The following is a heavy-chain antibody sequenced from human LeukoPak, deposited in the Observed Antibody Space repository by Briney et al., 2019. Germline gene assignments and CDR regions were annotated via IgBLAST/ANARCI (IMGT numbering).Heavy chain of an antibody. J-gene: IGHJ3*02. CDR1: GGSFSGYY. CDR3: ARRGDHGIAAAGDAFDI. D-gene: IGHD6-13*01. Sequence: SETLSLTCAVYGGSFSGYYWSWIRQPPGKGLEWIGEINHSGSTNYNPSLKSRVTISVDTSKNQFSLKLSSVTAADTAVYYCARRGDHGIAAAGDAFDIWGQGTMVTVSS. CDR2: INHSGST. V-gene: IGHV4-34*01.